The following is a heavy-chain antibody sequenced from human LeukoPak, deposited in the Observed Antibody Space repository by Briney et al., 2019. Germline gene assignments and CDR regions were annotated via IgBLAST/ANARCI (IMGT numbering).Heavy chain of an antibody. CDR2: IYHSGST. J-gene: IGHJ3*02. V-gene: IGHV4-4*02. CDR1: GGSISSSNW. CDR3: ARDWKSAGAFDI. Sequence: SETLSLTCAVSGGSISSSNWWSWVRQPPGKGLEWIGEIYHSGSTSYNPSLKIRVTISVDKSKNQFSLKLSSVTAADTAVYYCARDWKSAGAFDIWGQGTMVTVSS. D-gene: IGHD1-1*01.